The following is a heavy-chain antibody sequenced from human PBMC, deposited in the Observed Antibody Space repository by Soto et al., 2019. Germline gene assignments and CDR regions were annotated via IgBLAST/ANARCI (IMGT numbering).Heavy chain of an antibody. J-gene: IGHJ4*02. V-gene: IGHV1-69*12. CDR3: ARSGGLDRDFNY. D-gene: IGHD2-15*01. CDR2: IIPMFDTP. Sequence: QVQLVQSGAEVKKPGSSVKVSCKASGGTFSSDSFSWVRQAPGQGLEWMGGIIPMFDTPIYAQKFQGRVTITADESTSTAYMQLSSLSSGDTAVYYCARSGGLDRDFNYWGQGALVTVSS. CDR1: GGTFSSDS.